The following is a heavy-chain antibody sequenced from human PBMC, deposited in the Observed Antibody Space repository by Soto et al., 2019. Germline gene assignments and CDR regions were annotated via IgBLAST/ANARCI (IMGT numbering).Heavy chain of an antibody. CDR2: IYTAGGT. CDR3: ARALPPDEGGVDP. J-gene: IGHJ5*02. D-gene: IGHD2-2*01. CDR1: GFPVSSTY. Sequence: PGGSLRLSCAASGFPVSSTYMTWVRQPPGKGLEWVSFIYTAGGTNYADSVKGRFIISRDNSKNTLYLQMNSLRAEDTDVYYCARALPPDEGGVDPSGQGTRVT. V-gene: IGHV3-53*01.